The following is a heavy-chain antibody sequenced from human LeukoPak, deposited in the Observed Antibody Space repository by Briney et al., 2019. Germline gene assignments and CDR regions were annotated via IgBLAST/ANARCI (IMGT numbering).Heavy chain of an antibody. D-gene: IGHD3-22*01. J-gene: IGHJ4*02. CDR2: INPNSGGT. Sequence: ASVKVSCKASGYTFTGYHMHWVRQAPGQGLEWMGWINPNSGGTNYAQKFQGRVTMTRDTSISTAYMELSRLRSDDTAVYYCAREPYYYDSSGYSDPMYYFDYWGQGTLVTVSS. V-gene: IGHV1-2*02. CDR1: GYTFTGYH. CDR3: AREPYYYDSSGYSDPMYYFDY.